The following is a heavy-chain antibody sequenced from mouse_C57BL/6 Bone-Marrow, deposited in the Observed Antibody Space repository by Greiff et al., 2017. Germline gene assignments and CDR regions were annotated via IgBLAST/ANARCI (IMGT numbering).Heavy chain of an antibody. V-gene: IGHV1-26*01. D-gene: IGHD1-1*01. Sequence: EVQLQQSGPELVKPGASVKISCKASGYTFTDYYMNWVKQSHGKSLEWIGAINPNTGGTSYNQKFQGKATLTVDKSSSTAYMELRSLTSEDAAVYDCASPLIYYYGSSFAYWGQGTLVTVSA. J-gene: IGHJ3*01. CDR2: INPNTGGT. CDR3: ASPLIYYYGSSFAY. CDR1: GYTFTDYY.